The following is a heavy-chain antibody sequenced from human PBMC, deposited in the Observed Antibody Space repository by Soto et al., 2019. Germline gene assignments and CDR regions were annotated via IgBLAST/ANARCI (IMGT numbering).Heavy chain of an antibody. CDR3: ARDPHSAHYDSSGYYYGGFDY. V-gene: IGHV1-18*01. CDR2: ISAYNGNT. Sequence: QVQLVQSGAEVKKPGASVKVSCKASGYTFTSYGISWVRQAPGQGLEWMGWISAYNGNTNYAQKLQGRVTMTTDTSTSTAYMELRSLRSDDTAVYYCARDPHSAHYDSSGYYYGGFDYWGQGTLVTVSS. J-gene: IGHJ4*02. D-gene: IGHD3-22*01. CDR1: GYTFTSYG.